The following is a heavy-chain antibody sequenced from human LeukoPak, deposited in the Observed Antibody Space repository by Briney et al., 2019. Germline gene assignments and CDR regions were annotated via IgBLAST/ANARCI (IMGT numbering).Heavy chain of an antibody. V-gene: IGHV1-18*01. CDR1: GYTFTSYG. CDR3: ARDRPFYDILTGYYTSDY. J-gene: IGHJ4*02. CDR2: ISAYNGNT. D-gene: IGHD3-9*01. Sequence: ASVKVSCKASGYTFTSYGISWVRQAPGQGLEWMGWISAYNGNTNYAQKLQGRVTMTTDTSTSTAYMELRSLRSDDTAVYYCARDRPFYDILTGYYTSDYWGQRTLVTVSS.